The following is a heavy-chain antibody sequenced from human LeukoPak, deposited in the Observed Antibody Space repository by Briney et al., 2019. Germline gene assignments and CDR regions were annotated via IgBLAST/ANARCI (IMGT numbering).Heavy chain of an antibody. Sequence: PSETLSLTCTVSGYSISSGHYWGWIRQPPGKGLEWIGSIYHSGSTYYNPSLKSRVTISVDTSKNQFSLKLSSVTAADTAVYYCARDTYYYDSSGYHRFDYWGQGTLVTVSS. CDR1: GYSISSGHY. D-gene: IGHD3-22*01. V-gene: IGHV4-38-2*02. J-gene: IGHJ4*02. CDR2: IYHSGST. CDR3: ARDTYYYDSSGYHRFDY.